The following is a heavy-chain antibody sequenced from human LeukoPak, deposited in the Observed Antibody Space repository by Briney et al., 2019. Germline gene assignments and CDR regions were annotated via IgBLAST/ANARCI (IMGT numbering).Heavy chain of an antibody. CDR3: ARYILTSGSVE. CDR2: MFYTGTT. CDR1: GSSISGYY. V-gene: IGHV4-59*08. D-gene: IGHD3-9*01. Sequence: SETLSLTCTVSGSSISGYYCSWIRQAQGKGPEWIAYMFYTGTTKYSPSLKSRVTISIDKSKNQFSLKLTSVTAADTAVYYCARYILTSGSVEWGQGTLVTVSS. J-gene: IGHJ4*02.